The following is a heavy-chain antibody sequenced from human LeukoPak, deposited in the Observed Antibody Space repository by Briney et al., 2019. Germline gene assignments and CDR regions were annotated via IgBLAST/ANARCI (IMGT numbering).Heavy chain of an antibody. CDR3: AMDFWSTVTTE. CDR1: GFTLSSSC. J-gene: IGHJ4*02. Sequence: AGSLRLSCTASGFTLSSSCMHWVRLPPAKGLEWVSFIQHEGTTEYADSVNDRFTISRDNSKNTIHLELNSLRPEDTAVYYCAMDFWSTVTTEWGQGTLVTVSS. V-gene: IGHV3-30*02. D-gene: IGHD4-17*01. CDR2: IQHEGTTE.